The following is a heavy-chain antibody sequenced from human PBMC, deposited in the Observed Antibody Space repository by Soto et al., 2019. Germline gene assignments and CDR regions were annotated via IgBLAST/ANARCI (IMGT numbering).Heavy chain of an antibody. Sequence: QLQLQESSSGLVKPSQTLSLTCAVSGVSISSGGYSWSWIRQPPGKGLEWLGYIYHSVSTYYNPSLKSRVTISVDRSKNQFSLKLSSVTAADTAVYYCARGPPFGYWGQGTLVTVSS. J-gene: IGHJ4*02. V-gene: IGHV4-30-2*01. CDR2: IYHSVST. CDR3: ARGPPFGY. CDR1: GVSISSGGYS.